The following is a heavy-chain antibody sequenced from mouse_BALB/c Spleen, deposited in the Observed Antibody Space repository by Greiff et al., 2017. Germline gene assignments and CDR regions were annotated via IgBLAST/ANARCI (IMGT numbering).Heavy chain of an antibody. CDR2: ISSGGSYT. CDR1: GFTFSSYG. CDR3: ASLIYYDYDGYFDY. Sequence: DVKLVESGGDLVKPGGSLKLSCAASGFTFSSYGMSWVRQTPDKRLEWVATISSGGSYTYYPDSVKGRFTISRDNAKNTLYLQMSSLKSEDTAMYYCASLIYYDYDGYFDYWGQGTTLTVSS. V-gene: IGHV5-6*02. J-gene: IGHJ2*01. D-gene: IGHD2-4*01.